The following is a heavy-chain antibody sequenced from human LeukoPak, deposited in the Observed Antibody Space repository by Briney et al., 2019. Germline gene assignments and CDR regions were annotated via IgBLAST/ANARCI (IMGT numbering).Heavy chain of an antibody. D-gene: IGHD2-2*01. CDR1: GFTVSSNY. Sequence: GGSLRLSCAASGFTVSSNYMSWVRQAPGKGLERVSVIYSGGSTYYADSVKGRFTISRDNAKNSLYLQMNSLRAEDTAVYYCARDRTRGWPYCSSTSCSESDYWGQGTLVTVSS. CDR3: ARDRTRGWPYCSSTSCSESDY. CDR2: IYSGGST. V-gene: IGHV3-53*01. J-gene: IGHJ4*02.